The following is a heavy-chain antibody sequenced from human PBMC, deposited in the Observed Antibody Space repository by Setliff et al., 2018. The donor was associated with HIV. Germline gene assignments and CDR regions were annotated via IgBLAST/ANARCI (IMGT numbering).Heavy chain of an antibody. V-gene: IGHV3-7*01. J-gene: IGHJ4*02. CDR2: IKPDGSSK. D-gene: IGHD3-16*01. CDR1: GFTFSTFW. Sequence: RLSCAASGFTFSTFWMGWVRQAPGKGREWVAHIKPDGSSKKYVDSVKGRFTISRDNAKDSLYLQMHSLRAEDTAGYYCVRWGLPYGIDAWGQGTLVTVSS. CDR3: VRWGLPYGIDA.